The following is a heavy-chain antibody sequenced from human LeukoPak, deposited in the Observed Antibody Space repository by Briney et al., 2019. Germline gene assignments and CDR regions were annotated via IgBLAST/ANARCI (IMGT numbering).Heavy chain of an antibody. V-gene: IGHV4-59*08. J-gene: IGHJ2*01. CDR3: ASGYYYDSSGDYWYFDL. Sequence: SETLSLTCSVSGASIISYYWSWIRQPPGKGLEWIGYIYYSGSTNYNPSLKSRVTISVDTSKNQFSLKLSSVTAADTAVYYCASGYYYDSSGDYWYFDLWGRGTLVTVSS. D-gene: IGHD3-22*01. CDR1: GASIISYY. CDR2: IYYSGST.